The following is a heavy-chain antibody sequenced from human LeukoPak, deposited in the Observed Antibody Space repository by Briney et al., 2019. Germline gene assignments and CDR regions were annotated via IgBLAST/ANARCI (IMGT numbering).Heavy chain of an antibody. V-gene: IGHV1-2*04. J-gene: IGHJ4*02. CDR3: ARDSGSGNNDY. Sequence: GASVKVSCKASGYTFTGYYMHWVRQAPGQGLEWMGWINPNSGGTNYAQKFQGWVTMTRDTSISTAYMELSRLRSEDAAVYYCARDSGSGNNDYWGQGTLVTVSS. CDR2: INPNSGGT. D-gene: IGHD1-26*01. CDR1: GYTFTGYY.